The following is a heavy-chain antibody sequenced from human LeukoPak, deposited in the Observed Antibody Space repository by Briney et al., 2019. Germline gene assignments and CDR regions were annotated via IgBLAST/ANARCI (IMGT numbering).Heavy chain of an antibody. Sequence: ASVKVSCKASGYSFTGYFMQWVRQAPGQGLEWMGWINPNSGDTNYAQKFQGRVTMTRDTSISTAYMELSRLRSDDAAVYYCARRFYYAMDVWGQGTLVTVSS. CDR1: GYSFTGYF. CDR2: INPNSGDT. J-gene: IGHJ6*02. CDR3: ARRFYYAMDV. V-gene: IGHV1-2*02. D-gene: IGHD3-16*01.